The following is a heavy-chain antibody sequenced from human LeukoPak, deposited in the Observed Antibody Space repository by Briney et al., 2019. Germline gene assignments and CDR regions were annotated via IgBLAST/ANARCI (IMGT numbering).Heavy chain of an antibody. D-gene: IGHD4-23*01. Sequence: GGSLRLSCAASGFTFSSYWMSWVRQAPGKGLEWVANIKQDGSEKYYVDSVKGRFTISRDNAKNSLYLQMNSLRAEDTAVYYCARDLVTVVNQAKVSGYYYYGMDVWGQGTTVTVSS. CDR1: GFTFSSYW. J-gene: IGHJ6*02. V-gene: IGHV3-7*01. CDR2: IKQDGSEK. CDR3: ARDLVTVVNQAKVSGYYYYGMDV.